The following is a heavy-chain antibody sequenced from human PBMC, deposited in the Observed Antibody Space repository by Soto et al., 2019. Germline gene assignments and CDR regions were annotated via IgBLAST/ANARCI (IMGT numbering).Heavy chain of an antibody. D-gene: IGHD2-15*01. CDR2: IRHNGDGI. J-gene: IGHJ4*02. Sequence: HPGGSLRLSCSASGFSFSSCSMHWVRQAPGKGLEYVAVIRHNGDGIYYGDSVKGRFTVSRDNSKNTLYLQMSSLRAEDTAVYYCVRDWWGFDYWGQGXLVTVYS. CDR1: GFSFSSCS. CDR3: VRDWWGFDY. V-gene: IGHV3-64D*06.